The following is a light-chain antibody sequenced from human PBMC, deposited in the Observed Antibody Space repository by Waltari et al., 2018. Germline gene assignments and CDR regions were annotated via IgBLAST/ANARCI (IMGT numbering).Light chain of an antibody. CDR2: DAS. CDR1: QSVSSY. J-gene: IGKJ3*01. V-gene: IGKV3-11*01. CDR3: QQRSNWPPT. Sequence: EIVLTQSPATLSLSPGERATLSCRASQSVSSYLAWYQQKPGQAPRLLIYDASNRATGIPARFSGSGSGTDFTLTISILEPGDFAVYYCQQRSNWPPTFGPGTKVDI.